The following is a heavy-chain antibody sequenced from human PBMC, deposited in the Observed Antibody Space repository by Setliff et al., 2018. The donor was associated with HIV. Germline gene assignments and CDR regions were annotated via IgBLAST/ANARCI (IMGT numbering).Heavy chain of an antibody. J-gene: IGHJ6*02. Sequence: PSETLSLTCIVSGASISYNTWSWIRQPPGKGLQWIGFIHHSVTTSYNPSLMSRVTISLDTSKNQLSLRSDDTAVYYCARDVDHMMDVWGPGTTVTVSS. CDR3: ARDVDHMMDV. CDR1: GASISYNT. V-gene: IGHV4-59*01. CDR2: IHHSVTT.